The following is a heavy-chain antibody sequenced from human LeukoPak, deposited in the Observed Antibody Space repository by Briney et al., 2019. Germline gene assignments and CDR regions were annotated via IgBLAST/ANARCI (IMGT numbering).Heavy chain of an antibody. CDR2: IYSGGST. V-gene: IGHV3-53*01. Sequence: PGGSLRLSCAASGFTVSSNYMSWVRQAPGKGLEWVSVIYSGGSTYYADSVKGRFTISRDNAKNTLYLQMNSLRAEDTAVYYCARAGPPHYYFDYWGQGTLVTVSS. CDR1: GFTVSSNY. CDR3: ARAGPPHYYFDY. J-gene: IGHJ4*02.